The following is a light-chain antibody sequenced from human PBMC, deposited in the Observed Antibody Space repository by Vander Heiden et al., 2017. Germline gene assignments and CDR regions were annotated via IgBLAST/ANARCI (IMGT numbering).Light chain of an antibody. Sequence: ETVLTQSPGTLSLSPGERVTLSCRASQSVSSNSLAWYQQKPGQAPRLLIYGASSRATGIPDRFSGSGSGTDFTLTISGLEPEDFAVFYCHQYGSSPLTFGGGTKVEIK. CDR1: QSVSSNS. J-gene: IGKJ4*01. CDR3: HQYGSSPLT. CDR2: GAS. V-gene: IGKV3-20*01.